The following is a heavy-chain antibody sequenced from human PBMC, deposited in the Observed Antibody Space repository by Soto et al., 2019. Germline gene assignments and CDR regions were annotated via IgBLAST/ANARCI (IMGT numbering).Heavy chain of an antibody. Sequence: QVQLVESGGGVVQPGRSLRLSCAASGFTFSSYGMHWVRQAPGKGLEWMAVISYDGSNKYYADSVKGRFTISRDNSKNTLYLQMNSLRAEDTAVYYCAKDRKGFGTAQGYWGQGTLVTVSS. D-gene: IGHD2-21*02. CDR1: GFTFSSYG. CDR3: AKDRKGFGTAQGY. V-gene: IGHV3-30*18. J-gene: IGHJ4*02. CDR2: ISYDGSNK.